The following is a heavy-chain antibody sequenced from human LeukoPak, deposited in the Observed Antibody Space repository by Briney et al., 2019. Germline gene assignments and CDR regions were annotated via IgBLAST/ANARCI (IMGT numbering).Heavy chain of an antibody. J-gene: IGHJ3*02. CDR1: GFTFSSYS. Sequence: GGSLRLSCAASGFTFSSYSMNWVRQAPGKGLEWVSSISSSSSYIYYADSVKGRFTTSRDNAKNSLYLQMNSLRAEDTAVYYCARGWVVVAATVAFDIWGQGTMVTVSS. D-gene: IGHD2-15*01. V-gene: IGHV3-21*01. CDR3: ARGWVVVAATVAFDI. CDR2: ISSSSSYI.